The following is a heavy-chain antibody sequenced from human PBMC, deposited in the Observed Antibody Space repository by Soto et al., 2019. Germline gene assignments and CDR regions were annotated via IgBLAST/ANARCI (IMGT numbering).Heavy chain of an antibody. Sequence: ASVKVSCKASGFTFTSSAVQWVRQARGQRLELIGWIVVGSGNTNYAQKFQERVTITRXXXXXXAXIXLXXXXSEXTAVCYCAVSRPTPSILHQHSGQGTVLPVSS. V-gene: IGHV1-58*01. CDR2: IVVGSGNT. CDR1: GFTFTSSA. J-gene: IGHJ1*01. CDR3: AVSRPTPSILHQH. D-gene: IGHD2-15*01.